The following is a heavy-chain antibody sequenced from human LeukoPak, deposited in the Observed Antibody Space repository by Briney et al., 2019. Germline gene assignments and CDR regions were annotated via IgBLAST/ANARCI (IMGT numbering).Heavy chain of an antibody. CDR2: IYYSGST. D-gene: IGHD3-22*01. V-gene: IGHV4-61*08. CDR3: ARAPDYYDSSGYYYEGAFDI. CDR1: GGSVSDSGYF. J-gene: IGHJ3*02. Sequence: SETLSLTCTVSGGSVSDSGYFWSWIRQSPGKGLEYIGYIYYSGSTNYNPSLKSRVTISVDTSKNQFSLKLSSVTAADTAVYYCARAPDYYDSSGYYYEGAFDIWGQGTMVTVSS.